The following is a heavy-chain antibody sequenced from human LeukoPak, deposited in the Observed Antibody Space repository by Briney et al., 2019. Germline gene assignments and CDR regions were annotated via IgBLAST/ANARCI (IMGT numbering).Heavy chain of an antibody. Sequence: PSETLSHTCTVSGGSISSSSYYWGWIRQPPGKGLEWIGSIYYSGSTYYNPSLKSRVTISVDTSKNQFSLKLSSVSAADTAVYYCARDIRGYHVGPYNWFDPWGQGTLVTVSS. D-gene: IGHD5-12*01. CDR1: GGSISSSSYY. J-gene: IGHJ5*02. V-gene: IGHV4-39*07. CDR2: IYYSGST. CDR3: ARDIRGYHVGPYNWFDP.